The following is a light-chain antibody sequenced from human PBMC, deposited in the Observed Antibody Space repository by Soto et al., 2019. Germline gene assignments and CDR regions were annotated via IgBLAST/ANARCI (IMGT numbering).Light chain of an antibody. CDR1: QSISSW. CDR3: QQYNSYSGT. Sequence: DIQMTQSPSTLSASVGDRVTITCRASQSISSWLAWYQQKPGKAPKLLIYKASSLESGVQSRFSGSGSGTEFTLTISRLQPDDFATYYCQQYNSYSGTFGQGTKVEIK. V-gene: IGKV1-5*03. J-gene: IGKJ1*01. CDR2: KAS.